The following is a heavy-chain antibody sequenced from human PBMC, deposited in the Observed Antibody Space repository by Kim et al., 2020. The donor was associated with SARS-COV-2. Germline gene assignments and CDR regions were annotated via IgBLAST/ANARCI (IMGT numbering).Heavy chain of an antibody. V-gene: IGHV4-39*01. CDR2: IYYSGST. D-gene: IGHD3-10*01. CDR3: ARQGLGNYFDY. CDR1: GGSISSSSYY. Sequence: SETLSLTCTVSGGSISSSSYYWGWIRQPPGKGLEWIGSIYYSGSTYYNPSLKSRVTISVDTSKNQFSLKLSSVTAADTAVYYCARQGLGNYFDYWGQGTL. J-gene: IGHJ4*02.